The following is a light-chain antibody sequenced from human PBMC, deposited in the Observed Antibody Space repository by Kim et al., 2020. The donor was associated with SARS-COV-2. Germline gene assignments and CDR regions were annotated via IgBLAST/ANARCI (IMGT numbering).Light chain of an antibody. CDR1: NIGSKS. CDR2: YDS. V-gene: IGLV3-21*04. Sequence: SYELTQPPSVSVAPGKTARITCGGNNIGSKSVHWYQQKPGQAPVLVIYYDSDRPSGIPERLSGSNSGNTATLTISRVEAGDEADYYCQVWDSSSDQGVFG. CDR3: QVWDSSSDQGV. J-gene: IGLJ2*01.